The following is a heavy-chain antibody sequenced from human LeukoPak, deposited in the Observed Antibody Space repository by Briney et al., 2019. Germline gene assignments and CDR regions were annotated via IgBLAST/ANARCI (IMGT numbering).Heavy chain of an antibody. Sequence: ASVKVSCKATGYTFTSYDINWVRQATGQGLEWMGWMNPNSRNTGYAQKFQGRVTMTRNTSISTAYMELNSLRSEDTAVYYCARAPDWSSGWSGYYFDYWGQGTLVTVSS. CDR2: MNPNSRNT. J-gene: IGHJ4*02. CDR1: GYTFTSYD. CDR3: ARAPDWSSGWSGYYFDY. D-gene: IGHD6-19*01. V-gene: IGHV1-8*01.